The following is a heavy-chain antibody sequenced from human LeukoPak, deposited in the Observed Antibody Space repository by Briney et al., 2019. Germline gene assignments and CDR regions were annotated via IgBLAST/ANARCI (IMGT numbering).Heavy chain of an antibody. CDR2: ISYSGSP. CDR3: AKMAYSGLDKGLGYNWFDP. Sequence: SETLSLTCTVSGGSISSYYWSWIRQPPGKGLEWIGYISYSGSPTYNPSLQSRVTISVETSKNQFSLKLTSVTAADTAVYYCAKMAYSGLDKGLGYNWFDPWGEGTLVTVSS. CDR1: GGSISSYY. V-gene: IGHV4-59*01. J-gene: IGHJ5*02. D-gene: IGHD1-26*01.